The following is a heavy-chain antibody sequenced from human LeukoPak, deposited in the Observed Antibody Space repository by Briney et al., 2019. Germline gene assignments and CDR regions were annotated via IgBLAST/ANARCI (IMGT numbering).Heavy chain of an antibody. D-gene: IGHD2-2*01. J-gene: IGHJ3*02. V-gene: IGHV3-66*02. Sequence: GGSLRLSCAASGFTVSSNYMSWVRQAPGKGLEWVSVIYSGGSTYYADSAKGRFTISRDNSKNTLYLQMNSLRAEDTAVYYCARGGGWYRRSTSCQGEAFDIWGQGTMVTVSS. CDR1: GFTVSSNY. CDR3: ARGGGWYRRSTSCQGEAFDI. CDR2: IYSGGST.